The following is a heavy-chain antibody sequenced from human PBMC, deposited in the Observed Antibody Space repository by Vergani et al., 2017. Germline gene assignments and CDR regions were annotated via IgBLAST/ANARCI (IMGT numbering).Heavy chain of an antibody. CDR2: IDWDDEK. CDR1: GFSLTSSGMR. CDR3: ASDNYYRPTGLNY. Sequence: QVTFKESGPALVNPRQALTLTCTFSGFSLTSSGMRVSWFRQSPGKALEWLARIDWDDEKYYNTSLKTRLTVSKDTSKDQVVFALANVDPVDTATYYCASDNYYRPTGLNYWGQGTLVTVSS. D-gene: IGHD3-10*01. J-gene: IGHJ4*02. V-gene: IGHV2-70*04.